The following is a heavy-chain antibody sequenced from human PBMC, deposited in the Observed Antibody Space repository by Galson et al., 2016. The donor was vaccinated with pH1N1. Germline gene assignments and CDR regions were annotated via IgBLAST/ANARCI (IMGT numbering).Heavy chain of an antibody. CDR3: AKVESSPVVL. Sequence: SLRLSCAASGINFNSYDMHWVRQAPGKGLEWVAFIRYDGRDKFYADSVKGRFRVSRDNSKNNLYLQMNSLRTEDTAIYYCAKVESSPVVLWGRGTLVAVSS. D-gene: IGHD2-2*01. CDR2: IRYDGRDK. J-gene: IGHJ1*01. CDR1: GINFNSYD. V-gene: IGHV3-30*02.